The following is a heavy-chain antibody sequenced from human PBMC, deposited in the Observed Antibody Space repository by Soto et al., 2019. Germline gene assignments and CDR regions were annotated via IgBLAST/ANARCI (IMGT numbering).Heavy chain of an antibody. V-gene: IGHV3-48*03. D-gene: IGHD3-3*01. CDR3: ARKGYYDSDYYGMDV. Sequence: QPGGSLRLSCAASGFTFSSYEMNWVRQAPGKGLEWVSYISSSGSTIYYADSVKGRFTISRDNAKNSLYLQMNSLRAEDTAVYYCARKGYYDSDYYGMDVWGQGTTVNVSS. CDR2: ISSSGSTI. J-gene: IGHJ6*02. CDR1: GFTFSSYE.